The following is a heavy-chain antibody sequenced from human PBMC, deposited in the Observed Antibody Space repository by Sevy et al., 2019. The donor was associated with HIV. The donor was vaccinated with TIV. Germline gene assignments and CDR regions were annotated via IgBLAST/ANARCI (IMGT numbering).Heavy chain of an antibody. Sequence: GGSLRLSCAASGLTFSTYGMHWVRQAPGKGLEWVAVISYDGNIQYYADSVKGRFTISRDNAKNTLYLQMNSLKTEDTAVYYCVKDHDSYRYLPGGSWGQGTLVTVSS. J-gene: IGHJ5*02. CDR2: ISYDGNIQ. CDR1: GLTFSTYG. V-gene: IGHV3-30*18. D-gene: IGHD3-16*02. CDR3: VKDHDSYRYLPGGS.